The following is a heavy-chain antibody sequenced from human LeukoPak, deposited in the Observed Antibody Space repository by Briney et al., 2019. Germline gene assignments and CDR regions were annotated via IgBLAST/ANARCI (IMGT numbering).Heavy chain of an antibody. D-gene: IGHD7-27*01. CDR2: ISSGRSA. V-gene: IGHV4-4*09. Sequence: PSETLSLTCGVSGGSFSTDYWSWLRQPPGKGLEWIGFISSGRSAAYNPSLSSRVTISMDPSKNQFSLKLRSVTAADTAVYWCARLGQGPPLDYWGQGTLVTVSS. CDR1: GGSFSTDY. CDR3: ARLGQGPPLDY. J-gene: IGHJ4*02.